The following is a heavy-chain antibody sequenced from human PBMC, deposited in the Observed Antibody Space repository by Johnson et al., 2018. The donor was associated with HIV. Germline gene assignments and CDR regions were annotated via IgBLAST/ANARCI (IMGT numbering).Heavy chain of an antibody. CDR2: ISYDGSHK. CDR3: ARDRGGPERNYDFWSGYYGGDAFDI. CDR1: GFTFRSYA. D-gene: IGHD3-3*01. J-gene: IGHJ3*02. V-gene: IGHV3-30-3*01. Sequence: QVQLVESGGGVVQPGGSLRLSCAASGFTFRSYAMHWVRQAPGKGLEWVALISYDGSHKFYADSVKGRFTISRDHSKNTLYLQMNSLRAEDTALYYCARDRGGPERNYDFWSGYYGGDAFDIWGQGTIVTVSS.